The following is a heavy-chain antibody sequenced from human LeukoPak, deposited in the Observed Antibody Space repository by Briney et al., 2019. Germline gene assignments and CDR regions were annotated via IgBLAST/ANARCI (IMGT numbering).Heavy chain of an antibody. CDR1: GLTSSHYW. J-gene: IGHJ4*02. Sequence: GGSLRLSCAVSGLTSSHYWMHWVRHAPGKGLVWVSRVNSDGSSTNYDDSVKGRFTISRDNAKNTLYLQMNGLRAEDTAVYYCARVLPQHRVTANYWGQGTLVTVSS. D-gene: IGHD6-13*01. V-gene: IGHV3-74*01. CDR2: VNSDGSST. CDR3: ARVLPQHRVTANY.